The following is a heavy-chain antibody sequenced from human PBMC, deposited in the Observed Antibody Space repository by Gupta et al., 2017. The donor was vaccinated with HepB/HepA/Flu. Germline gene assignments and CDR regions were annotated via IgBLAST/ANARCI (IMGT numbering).Heavy chain of an antibody. CDR2: IGDSGRST. J-gene: IGHJ4*02. CDR1: AFTFRSYA. Sequence: EVRLLESGGDLVQHGGSLRLSCAASAFTFRSYAMRWVRQAPGKGLEVVSAIGDSGRSTYHADSVKGRFTISRDNSKNTLFLQMNSLRAEDTAVYYCAKDQAVGLTTLNFDFWGQGSLVTVSS. CDR3: AKDQAVGLTTLNFDF. V-gene: IGHV3-23*01. D-gene: IGHD6-19*01.